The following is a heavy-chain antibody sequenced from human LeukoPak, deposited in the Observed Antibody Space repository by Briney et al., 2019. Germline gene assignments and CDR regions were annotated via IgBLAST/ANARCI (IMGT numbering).Heavy chain of an antibody. CDR2: TYYRSKWYN. CDR1: GDSVSSNSAA. D-gene: IGHD3-16*01. J-gene: IGHJ3*02. CDR3: ARNTPRGYVHAFDI. V-gene: IGHV6-1*01. Sequence: PSQTLSLTCAIAGDSVSSNSAAWNWIRQSPSRGLEWLGRTYYRSKWYNDYAVSVKSRITINPDTSKNQFSLQLNSVTPEDTAVHYCARNTPRGYVHAFDIWGQGTMVTVSS.